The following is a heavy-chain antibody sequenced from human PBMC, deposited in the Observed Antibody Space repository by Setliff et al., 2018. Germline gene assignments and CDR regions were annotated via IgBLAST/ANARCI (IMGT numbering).Heavy chain of an antibody. CDR2: VYNTWTT. V-gene: IGHV4-59*11. J-gene: IGHJ5*02. CDR3: SRGYMFDP. D-gene: IGHD5-12*01. Sequence: PSETLSLTCTVSGASISGPYWNWIRLHPGKGLEWIGYVYNTWTTSYNPSLKSRVTISADSSKNKFSLQLSSVTAADTAIYFCSRGYMFDPWGQGTRVTVSS. CDR1: GASISGPY.